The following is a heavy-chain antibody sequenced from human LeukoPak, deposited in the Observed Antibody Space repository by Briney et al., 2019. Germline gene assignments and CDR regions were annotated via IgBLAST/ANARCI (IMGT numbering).Heavy chain of an antibody. V-gene: IGHV3-64*01. CDR3: ARVYYDSSGPSPYYFDY. J-gene: IGHJ4*02. D-gene: IGHD3-22*01. Sequence: GGSLRLSCAASGFTFSSYAMHWVRQAPGKGLEYVSAISSNGGSTYYANSVKGRFTISRDNSKNTLYLQMGSLRAEDMAVYYCARVYYDSSGPSPYYFDYWGQGTLVTVSS. CDR2: ISSNGGST. CDR1: GFTFSSYA.